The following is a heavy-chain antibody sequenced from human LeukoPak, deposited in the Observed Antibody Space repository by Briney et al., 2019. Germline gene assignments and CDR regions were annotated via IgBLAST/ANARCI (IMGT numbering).Heavy chain of an antibody. Sequence: GGSLRLSCAASRFTFSSYGMSWVRQAPGKGLEWVSGISGSGGNTYYADSVKGRFTISRDNSKSTLYLQMNSLKTEDTAVYYCTTGYSNYLRYYYYFYMDVWGKGTTVTVSS. D-gene: IGHD4-11*01. V-gene: IGHV3-23*01. CDR1: RFTFSSYG. CDR2: ISGSGGNT. J-gene: IGHJ6*03. CDR3: TTGYSNYLRYYYYFYMDV.